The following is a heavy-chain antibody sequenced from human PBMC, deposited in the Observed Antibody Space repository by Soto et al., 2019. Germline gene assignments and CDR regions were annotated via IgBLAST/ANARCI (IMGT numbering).Heavy chain of an antibody. CDR3: VRGGGGGLFDP. J-gene: IGHJ5*02. CDR2: ISPGSRYP. D-gene: IGHD2-15*01. V-gene: IGHV3-11*06. CDR1: GFTFGDSY. Sequence: GGSLRLSCAGSGFTFGDSYMSWIRQAPGKGLEWLSYISPGSRYPAYADSVKGRFTICRDNAKRSLYLQMMSLIAEDTAIYYCVRGGGGGLFDPWGQGTMVTVS.